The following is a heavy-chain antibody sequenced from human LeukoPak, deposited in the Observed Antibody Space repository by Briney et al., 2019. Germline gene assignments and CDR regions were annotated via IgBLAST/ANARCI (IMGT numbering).Heavy chain of an antibody. CDR3: TRHKRWLQFPDAFDV. V-gene: IGHV4-59*08. J-gene: IGHJ3*01. Sequence: SETLSLTCTVSGGPIRDFYWSWIRLPPGRGLEWIGYTYYSGSTSYNPSLESRVAISVDMSKSQFSLELSSVTAADTAIYYCTRHKRWLQFPDAFDVWGQGTMVTVSS. CDR1: GGPIRDFY. CDR2: TYYSGST. D-gene: IGHD5-24*01.